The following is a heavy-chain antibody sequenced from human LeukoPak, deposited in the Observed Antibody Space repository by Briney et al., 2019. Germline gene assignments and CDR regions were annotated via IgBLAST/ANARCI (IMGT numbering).Heavy chain of an antibody. CDR1: GGSISSYY. Sequence: SETLSLTCTVSGGSISSYYWSWIRQPPGKGLEWIGYIYYSGSTNYNPSLKSRATISVDTSKNQFSLKLSSVTAADTAVYYCARGYYYGSGSYFGAFDIRGQGTMVTVSS. CDR3: ARGYYYGSGSYFGAFDI. V-gene: IGHV4-59*01. CDR2: IYYSGST. J-gene: IGHJ3*02. D-gene: IGHD3-10*01.